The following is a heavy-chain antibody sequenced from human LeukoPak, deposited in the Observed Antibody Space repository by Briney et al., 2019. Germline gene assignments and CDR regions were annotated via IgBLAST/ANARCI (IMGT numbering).Heavy chain of an antibody. Sequence: GGSLRLSCAASGFTFSSNAMCWVRQAPGKGLEWVSLISGTGGTTYYADSVKGRFTISRDSSKNTLYFQMSSVRIEDTAVYYCARDLPGAARGFDYWGQGTLVTVSS. D-gene: IGHD7-27*01. V-gene: IGHV3-23*01. CDR1: GFTFSSNA. CDR3: ARDLPGAARGFDY. J-gene: IGHJ4*02. CDR2: ISGTGGTT.